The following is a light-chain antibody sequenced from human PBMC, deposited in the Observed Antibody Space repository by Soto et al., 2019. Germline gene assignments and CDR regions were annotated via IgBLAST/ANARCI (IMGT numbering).Light chain of an antibody. CDR3: QQYGSSPGSVT. CDR2: DTS. V-gene: IGKV3-11*01. Sequence: VLTQSPATLSLSPGERATLSCRASQSVSSYLAWYQQKPGQAPRLLIYDTSNRATGVPARFSGSGSGTDFTLTISRLEPEDFAVYYCQQYGSSPGSVTFGPGTKVDIK. CDR1: QSVSSY. J-gene: IGKJ3*01.